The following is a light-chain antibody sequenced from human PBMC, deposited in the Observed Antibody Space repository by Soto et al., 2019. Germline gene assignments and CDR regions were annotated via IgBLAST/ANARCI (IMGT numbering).Light chain of an antibody. CDR1: SSDIGAYNY. CDR3: CSYAGSSTWV. CDR2: EVN. J-gene: IGLJ3*02. V-gene: IGLV2-8*01. Sequence: QSALTQPPSASGSPGQSVTISCTGTSSDIGAYNYVSWYQQHPGKAPKLIIYEVNERPSGVPDRFSGSKSGNTASLTVSGLQPEDEAEYYCCSYAGSSTWVFGGGTKLTVL.